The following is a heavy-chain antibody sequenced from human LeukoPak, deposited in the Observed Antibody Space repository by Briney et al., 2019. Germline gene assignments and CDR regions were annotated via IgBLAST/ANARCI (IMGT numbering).Heavy chain of an antibody. Sequence: ASVKVSCKASGYTFTSYGISWVRQAPGQGLEWMGGISAYNGNTNYAQKLQGRVTITTDTSTSTAYMELRSLRSDDTAVYYCARDEFDLDCSSTSCYPPSSFDYWGQGTLVTVSS. CDR2: ISAYNGNT. D-gene: IGHD2-2*01. CDR1: GYTFTSYG. V-gene: IGHV1-18*01. J-gene: IGHJ4*02. CDR3: ARDEFDLDCSSTSCYPPSSFDY.